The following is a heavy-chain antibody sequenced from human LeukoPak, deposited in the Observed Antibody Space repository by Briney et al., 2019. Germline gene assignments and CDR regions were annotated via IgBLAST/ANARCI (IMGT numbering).Heavy chain of an antibody. CDR1: GFTVSSYG. CDR2: FSATDGSA. Sequence: GSLRLSCAASGFTVSSYGMTWVRQAPGKGLEWVSAFSATDGSAQYAESVKGRFTISRDNSKNSLYLQMNSLRDEDTAVYYCAKARIASAGTGAFDVWGQGTMVTVSS. J-gene: IGHJ3*01. D-gene: IGHD6-13*01. V-gene: IGHV3-23*01. CDR3: AKARIASAGTGAFDV.